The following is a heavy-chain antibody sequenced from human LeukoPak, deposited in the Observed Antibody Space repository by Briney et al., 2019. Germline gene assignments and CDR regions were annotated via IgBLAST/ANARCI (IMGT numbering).Heavy chain of an antibody. Sequence: ASVKVSCKVSGYTLTELSMHWVRQAPGKGLEWMGGFDPEDGETIYAQKFQGSVTMTEDTSTDTAYMELSSLRSEDTAVYYCATRVGATSGPFDYWGQGTLVTVSS. J-gene: IGHJ4*02. D-gene: IGHD1-26*01. CDR2: FDPEDGET. CDR1: GYTLTELS. CDR3: ATRVGATSGPFDY. V-gene: IGHV1-24*01.